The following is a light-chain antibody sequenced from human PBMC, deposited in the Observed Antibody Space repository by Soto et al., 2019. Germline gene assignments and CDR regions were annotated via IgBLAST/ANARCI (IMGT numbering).Light chain of an antibody. J-gene: IGKJ5*01. Sequence: DILMTQSPDSLAVSLGERATINCKSGQSLLFSSNNKNFLAWYQQKPGQPPKLLFYWASTRQSGVPDRFSGSGSGTDFTLTITSVQAEDVAVYYCQQYYSSLAITFAQGTRLE. CDR2: WAS. CDR1: QSLLFSSNNKNF. V-gene: IGKV4-1*01. CDR3: QQYYSSLAIT.